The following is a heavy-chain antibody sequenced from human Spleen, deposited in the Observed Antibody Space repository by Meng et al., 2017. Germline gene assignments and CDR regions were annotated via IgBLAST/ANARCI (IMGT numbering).Heavy chain of an antibody. Sequence: GESLKISCAASGFILSSYWMHWVRQAPGRGLVWVSRINSDGSDTSYADSVKGRFTISRDNARNTLYLQMNSLRVEDTAVYYCAKVGYYDSSNYYAYFQHWGQGTLVPSPQ. D-gene: IGHD3-22*01. CDR1: GFILSSYW. CDR2: INSDGSDT. V-gene: IGHV3-74*01. CDR3: AKVGYYDSSNYYAYFQH. J-gene: IGHJ1*01.